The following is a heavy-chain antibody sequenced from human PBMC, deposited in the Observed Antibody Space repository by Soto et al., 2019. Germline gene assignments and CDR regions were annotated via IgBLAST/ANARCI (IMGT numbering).Heavy chain of an antibody. V-gene: IGHV3-53*01. CDR3: ARDVMSVAGSADY. Sequence: LRLSCAASAFTVRSNYMSWVRQAPGKGLEWVSSISSDGGTYYTDSVKGRFAISRDNSKNTLYLQMNSLTAEDTAVYYCARDVMSVAGSADYWGQGTLVTVSS. CDR2: ISSDGGT. D-gene: IGHD6-19*01. J-gene: IGHJ4*02. CDR1: AFTVRSNY.